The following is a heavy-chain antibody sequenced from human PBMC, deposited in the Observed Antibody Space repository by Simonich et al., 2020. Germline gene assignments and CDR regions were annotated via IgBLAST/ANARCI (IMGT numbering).Heavy chain of an antibody. V-gene: IGHV3-21*01. Sequence: EVQLVESGGGLVKPGGSLRLSCAASGFTFSSYSMNWVRQAPGKGLEWGPSISSSSSYIDYADSVKGRFTSSRDNAKNSLYLQMNSLRAEDTAVYYCARARGDSSSWYFDYWGQGTLVTVSS. CDR3: ARARGDSSSWYFDY. D-gene: IGHD6-13*01. CDR1: GFTFSSYS. CDR2: ISSSSSYI. J-gene: IGHJ4*02.